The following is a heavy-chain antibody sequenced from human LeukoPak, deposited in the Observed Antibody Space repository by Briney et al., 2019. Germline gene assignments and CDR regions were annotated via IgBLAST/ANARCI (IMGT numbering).Heavy chain of an antibody. CDR3: AREGGYGYGYPYYFDY. CDR1: GFTFSSYG. Sequence: GRSLRLSCAASGFTFSSYGMHWVRQAPGKGLEWVAVISYDGPNKYYADSVKGRFTISRDNAKNSLYLQMNSLRAEDTALYYCAREGGYGYGYPYYFDYWGQGTLVTVSS. D-gene: IGHD5-18*01. CDR2: ISYDGPNK. J-gene: IGHJ4*02. V-gene: IGHV3-30*03.